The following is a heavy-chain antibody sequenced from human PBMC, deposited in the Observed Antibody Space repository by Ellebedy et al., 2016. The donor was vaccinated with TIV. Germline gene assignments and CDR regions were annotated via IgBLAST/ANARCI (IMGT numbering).Heavy chain of an antibody. CDR3: ARLTYYDILTGRIMGTGWFDP. Sequence: GESLKISCKGSGYSFTSYWISWVRQMPGKGLEWMGRIDPSDSYTNYSPSFQGHVTISADKSISTAYLQWSSLKASDTAMYYCARLTYYDILTGRIMGTGWFDPWGQGTLVTVSS. V-gene: IGHV5-10-1*01. J-gene: IGHJ5*02. CDR2: IDPSDSYT. D-gene: IGHD3-9*01. CDR1: GYSFTSYW.